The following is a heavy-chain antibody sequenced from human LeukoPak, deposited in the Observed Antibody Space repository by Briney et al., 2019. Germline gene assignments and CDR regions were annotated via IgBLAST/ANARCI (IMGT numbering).Heavy chain of an antibody. CDR3: AKESAYCGSDCRSLSDH. CDR1: GFTFSSYS. CDR2: VSGSGGSS. V-gene: IGHV3-23*01. J-gene: IGHJ4*02. D-gene: IGHD2-21*02. Sequence: GSLRLSCAASGFTFSSYSMSWVRQAPGKGLEWVSVVSGSGGSSFSVDSVKGRFTISRDNSENTLYLQMNSLRAEDTAVYYCAKESAYCGSDCRSLSDHWGQGTPVTVSS.